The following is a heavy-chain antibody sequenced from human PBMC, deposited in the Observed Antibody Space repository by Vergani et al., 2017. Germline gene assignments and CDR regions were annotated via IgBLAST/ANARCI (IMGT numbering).Heavy chain of an antibody. CDR2: INHSGST. CDR3: ASSLWFGELSYYFDY. Sequence: QVQLQQWGAGLLKPSETLSLTCAVYGGSFSGYYWSWIRQPPGKGLEWIGEINHSGSTNYNPSLKSRVTISVDTSKNQFSLKLSSVTAADTAVYDCASSLWFGELSYYFDYWGQGTLVTASS. CDR1: GGSFSGYY. D-gene: IGHD3-10*01. J-gene: IGHJ4*02. V-gene: IGHV4-34*01.